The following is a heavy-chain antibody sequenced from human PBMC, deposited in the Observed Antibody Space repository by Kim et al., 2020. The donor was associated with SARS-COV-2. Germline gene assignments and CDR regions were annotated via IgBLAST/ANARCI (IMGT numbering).Heavy chain of an antibody. D-gene: IGHD3-3*01. J-gene: IGHJ4*02. CDR3: ARGPSSKPFLGVVTPCDY. Sequence: GGSLRLSCAASGFTFSSYAMHWVRQAPGKGLEWVAVISYDGSNKYYADSVKGRFTISRDNSKNTLYLQMNSLRAEDTAVYYCARGPSSKPFLGVVTPCDYWGQGTLVTVSS. V-gene: IGHV3-30*04. CDR1: GFTFSSYA. CDR2: ISYDGSNK.